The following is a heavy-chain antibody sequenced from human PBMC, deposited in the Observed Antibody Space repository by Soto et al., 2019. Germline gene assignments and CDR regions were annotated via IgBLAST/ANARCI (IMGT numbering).Heavy chain of an antibody. CDR2: IDPSDSYT. CDR3: ARRSSGYNYYYSYGMDV. Sequence: GESLKISCKGSGYSFTSYWISWVRQMPGKGLEWMGRIDPSDSYTNYSPSFQGHVTISADKSISTAYLQWSSLKASDTAMYYCARRSSGYNYYYSYGMDVWGQGTTVTVSS. D-gene: IGHD3-22*01. J-gene: IGHJ6*02. V-gene: IGHV5-10-1*01. CDR1: GYSFTSYW.